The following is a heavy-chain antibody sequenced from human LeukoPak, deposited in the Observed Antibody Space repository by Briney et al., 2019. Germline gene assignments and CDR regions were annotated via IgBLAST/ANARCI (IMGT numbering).Heavy chain of an antibody. CDR1: GYRFSNYW. J-gene: IGHJ4*02. CDR2: IYPGDSNT. D-gene: IGHD2-21*02. V-gene: IGHV5-51*01. CDR3: ARQPLVRDCGGDCEFDY. Sequence: GESLKISCKGSGYRFSNYWIGWVRQMPGKGLEWMGIIYPGDSNTRYSPSFQAQVTISADKSISTAYLQWTSLKASDTAIYYCARQPLVRDCGGDCEFDYWGQGTRVSVSS.